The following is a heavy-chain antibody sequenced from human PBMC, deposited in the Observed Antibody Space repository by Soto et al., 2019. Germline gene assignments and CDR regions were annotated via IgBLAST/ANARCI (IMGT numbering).Heavy chain of an antibody. J-gene: IGHJ4*02. D-gene: IGHD3-22*01. CDR1: GDSVRSGSNY. CDR3: ARVPSYHSSGYPHFDF. CDR2: IFHTGST. V-gene: IGHV4-61*01. Sequence: KSSETLSLTCTVSGDSVRSGSNYWSWIRQPPGKGLHWIGYIFHTGSTNYNPSLKSRVTMSVDTSKNQFSLKLSSVTAADTAVYYCARVPSYHSSGYPHFDFWGQGALVTVSS.